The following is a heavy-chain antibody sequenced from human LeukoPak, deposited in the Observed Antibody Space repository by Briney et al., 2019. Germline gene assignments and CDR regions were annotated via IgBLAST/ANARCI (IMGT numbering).Heavy chain of an antibody. CDR3: AKNCGGDCYAPDY. J-gene: IGHJ4*02. CDR2: ISGSVGGT. Sequence: GGSLRLSCAASGFSFSTSAMNWVRQAPGKGLEWVAAISGSVGGTYYADSVRGRFTISRDNSKNTLYLQMNSLRAEDTALYYCAKNCGGDCYAPDYWGQGTLVTVSS. CDR1: GFSFSTSA. D-gene: IGHD2-21*02. V-gene: IGHV3-23*01.